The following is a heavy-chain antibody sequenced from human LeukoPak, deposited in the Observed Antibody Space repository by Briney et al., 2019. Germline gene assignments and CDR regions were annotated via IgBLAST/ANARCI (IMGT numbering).Heavy chain of an antibody. CDR3: AREDTRRGSRGYFDY. V-gene: IGHV1-18*01. J-gene: IGHJ4*02. CDR2: ISGYNGNT. Sequence: ASVKVSCKASGYTFTSFGISWVRQPPGQGLEWMGWISGYNGNTNYAQKQQGRVTMTTDTSTRTAYMELRSLGSDATAVYYCAREDTRRGSRGYFDYWGKGTLVTVSS. CDR1: GYTFTSFG.